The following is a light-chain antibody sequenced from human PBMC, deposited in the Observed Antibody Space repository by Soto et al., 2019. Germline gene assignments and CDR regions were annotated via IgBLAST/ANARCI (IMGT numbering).Light chain of an antibody. Sequence: PGETATLSCRASQTVNSDYLAWFQQRPGQAPRLLIFATSRRATDIPDRFSGSGSGTDFTLAIRRLEPEDFAVYYCHQFGYSPRTFGQGTKVA. CDR1: QTVNSDY. CDR3: HQFGYSPRT. V-gene: IGKV3-20*01. J-gene: IGKJ1*01. CDR2: ATS.